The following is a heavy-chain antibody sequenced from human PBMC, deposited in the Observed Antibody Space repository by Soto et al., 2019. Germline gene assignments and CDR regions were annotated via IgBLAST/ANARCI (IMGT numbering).Heavy chain of an antibody. CDR2: ISGSGGST. D-gene: IGHD3-3*01. J-gene: IGHJ6*02. V-gene: IGHV3-23*01. CDR1: GFTFSSYA. Sequence: PGGSLRLSCAASGFTFSSYAMSWVRQAPGKGLEWVSAISGSGGSTYYADSVKGRFTISRDNSKNTLYLQMNSLRAEDTAVYYCAKVPSKYYDFWSGTPGDYYYYGMDVWGQGTTVTVSS. CDR3: AKVPSKYYDFWSGTPGDYYYYGMDV.